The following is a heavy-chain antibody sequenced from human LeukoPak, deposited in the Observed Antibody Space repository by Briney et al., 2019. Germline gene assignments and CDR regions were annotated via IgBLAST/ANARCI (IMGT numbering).Heavy chain of an antibody. CDR2: ISWNTGTI. Sequence: GGSLRLSCAASGFIFDDYAMHWVRQVPGKGVEWVSGISWNTGTIGYADSVKGRFTISRDNAKNSLYLQMNSLRVEDTALYYCAKDAGGRWPLYYFDCWGQGTLVTVSS. CDR1: GFIFDDYA. V-gene: IGHV3-9*01. J-gene: IGHJ4*02. CDR3: AKDAGGRWPLYYFDC. D-gene: IGHD2-21*02.